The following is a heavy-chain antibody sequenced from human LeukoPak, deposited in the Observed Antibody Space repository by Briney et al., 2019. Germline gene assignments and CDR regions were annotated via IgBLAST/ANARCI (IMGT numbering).Heavy chain of an antibody. Sequence: ASVKVSFKASGYTFTGYAMHWVRQAPGQRLEWMGWINAGNGNTKYSQKFQGRVTITRDTSASTAYMELSSLRSEDTAVYYCAREALYCSSTSCRINWFDPWGQGTLVTVSS. CDR1: GYTFTGYA. D-gene: IGHD2-2*01. CDR2: INAGNGNT. J-gene: IGHJ5*02. V-gene: IGHV1-3*01. CDR3: AREALYCSSTSCRINWFDP.